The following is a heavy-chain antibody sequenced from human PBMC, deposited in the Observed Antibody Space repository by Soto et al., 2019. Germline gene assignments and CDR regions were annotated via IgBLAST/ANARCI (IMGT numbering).Heavy chain of an antibody. CDR1: CGSISSYY. J-gene: IGHJ4*02. V-gene: IGHV4-59*01. CDR3: AREKGITGLFDY. CDR2: IYYSGST. Sequence: SETLSLTCTVSCGSISSYYWNWIRQPPGQGLGWIGYIYYSGSTNYNPSLKSRVTISVDTSKNQFSLKLSSVTAADTAAYYCAREKGITGLFDYWGQGTLVTVSS. D-gene: IGHD1-20*01.